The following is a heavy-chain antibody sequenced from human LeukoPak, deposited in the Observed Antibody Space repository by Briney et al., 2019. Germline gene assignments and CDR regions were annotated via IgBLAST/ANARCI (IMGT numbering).Heavy chain of an antibody. J-gene: IGHJ5*02. CDR1: GFTFSSYW. V-gene: IGHV3-74*01. Sequence: GGSLRLSCAASGFTFSSYWMHWVRQAPGKGLVWVSRINGDGSSTSYADSVKGRFTISRDNAKNTLYLQMNSLRAEDTAVYYCARDRDHYDFWSGLGNWFDPWGQGTLVTVSS. CDR3: ARDRDHYDFWSGLGNWFDP. D-gene: IGHD3-3*01. CDR2: INGDGSST.